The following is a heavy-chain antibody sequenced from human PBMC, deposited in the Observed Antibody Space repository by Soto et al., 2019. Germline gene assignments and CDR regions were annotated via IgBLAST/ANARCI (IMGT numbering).Heavy chain of an antibody. CDR1: GFTFSSYA. Sequence: EVQLLESAGGLVQPGGSLRLSCAASGFTFSSYAMSWVRQAPGKGLEWVSVISGSGDSTYYADSVKGRFTISRDNSKNTLYLQMNSLRAEDTAVYYCARRNYVGLYFDYWGQGTLVTVSS. CDR3: ARRNYVGLYFDY. D-gene: IGHD1-7*01. CDR2: ISGSGDST. J-gene: IGHJ4*02. V-gene: IGHV3-23*01.